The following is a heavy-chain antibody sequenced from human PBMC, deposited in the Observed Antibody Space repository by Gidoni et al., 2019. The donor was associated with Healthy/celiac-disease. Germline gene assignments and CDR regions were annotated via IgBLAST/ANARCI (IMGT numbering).Heavy chain of an antibody. CDR2: INPSGGST. V-gene: IGHV1-46*01. CDR1: GYTFTSYY. CDR3: ARGGVFGVVVVPAAITNSDAFDI. J-gene: IGHJ3*02. D-gene: IGHD2-2*02. Sequence: QVQLVQSGAEVKKPGASVKVSCKASGYTFTSYYMHWVRQAPGQGLEWMGIINPSGGSTSYAQKFQGRVTMTRDTSTSTVYMELSSLRSEDTAVYYCARGGVFGVVVVPAAITNSDAFDIWGQGTMVTVSS.